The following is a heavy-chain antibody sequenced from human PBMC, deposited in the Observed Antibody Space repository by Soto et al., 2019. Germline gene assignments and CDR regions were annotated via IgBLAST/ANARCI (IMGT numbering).Heavy chain of an antibody. D-gene: IGHD3-3*01. CDR1: GFTFSSHW. V-gene: IGHV3-74*01. CDR3: TRGVWSALGGDS. J-gene: IGHJ4*02. CDR2: INADGSST. Sequence: GGSLRLSCAASGFTFSSHWMHWFRQAPGKELVCVSRINADGSSTNYADSVKGRFTISRDNAKNTLYLQMNSLGAEDTAVYYCTRGVWSALGGDSWGQGTLVTVSS.